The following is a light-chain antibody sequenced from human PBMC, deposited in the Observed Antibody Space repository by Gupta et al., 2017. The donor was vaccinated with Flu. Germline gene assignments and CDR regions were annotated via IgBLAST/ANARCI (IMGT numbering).Light chain of an antibody. J-gene: IGKJ2*01. Sequence: VTPGEPASISCRSSQSLLHSNGYNYLDWYLQKPGQSPQLLIYLGSNRASGVPDRFSGSGSGIDFTLRISRVEAEDVGVYYCMQALQTPYTFGQGTKLEIK. V-gene: IGKV2-28*01. CDR3: MQALQTPYT. CDR2: LGS. CDR1: QSLLHSNGYNY.